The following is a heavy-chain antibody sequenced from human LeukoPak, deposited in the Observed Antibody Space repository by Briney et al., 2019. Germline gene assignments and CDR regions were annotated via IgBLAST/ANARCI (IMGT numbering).Heavy chain of an antibody. Sequence: GRSLRLSCAASGFTFRSHGMYWVRQAPGKGLEWVAVIWYDGDNKNYGDSVKGRFSISRDNSKNTLYLQMDSLRPEDTAVYYCVKDQKVGPADYYFDYWGQGTLVTISS. CDR2: IWYDGDNK. D-gene: IGHD1-26*01. CDR3: VKDQKVGPADYYFDY. J-gene: IGHJ4*02. CDR1: GFTFRSHG. V-gene: IGHV3-33*06.